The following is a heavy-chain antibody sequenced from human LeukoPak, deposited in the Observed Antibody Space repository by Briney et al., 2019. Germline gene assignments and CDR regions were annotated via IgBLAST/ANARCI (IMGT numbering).Heavy chain of an antibody. D-gene: IGHD2-21*02. Sequence: KPSETLSLTCAVYGGSFSGHYWGWIRQPPGKGLEWIGSLYHSGSTYYKPSLKSRVTISVDKSKNQCSLKLRSVTAADTAVYYCARHALATVTDPSFDYWGQGTLVTASS. V-gene: IGHV4-34*01. CDR1: GGSFSGHY. CDR2: LYHSGST. J-gene: IGHJ4*02. CDR3: ARHALATVTDPSFDY.